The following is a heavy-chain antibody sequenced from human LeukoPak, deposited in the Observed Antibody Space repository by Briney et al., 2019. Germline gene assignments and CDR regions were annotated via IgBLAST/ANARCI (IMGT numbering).Heavy chain of an antibody. D-gene: IGHD6-13*01. CDR3: ARRIAAAGYFDY. V-gene: IGHV3-66*01. CDR1: GFTVSSNY. CDR2: SYSGGST. Sequence: PGGSLRLSCAASGFTVSSNYMSWVRQAPGKGLEWVSVSYSGGSTYYADSVKGRFTISGDNSKNTLYLQMNSLRAEDTAVYYCARRIAAAGYFDYWGQGTLVTVSS. J-gene: IGHJ4*02.